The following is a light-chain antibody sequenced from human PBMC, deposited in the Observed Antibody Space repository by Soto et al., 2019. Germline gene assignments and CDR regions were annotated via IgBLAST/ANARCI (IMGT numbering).Light chain of an antibody. Sequence: EIVLTQSPGTLSLSPGERVTLSCRASQSVSSSYLAWYQQKPGQAPRLLIYGASSRATGIPDRFSGSGSGTDFTLTISRLEPGDFAVYYCQQYGSSRTFGGGTKVEIK. J-gene: IGKJ4*01. CDR2: GAS. CDR3: QQYGSSRT. V-gene: IGKV3-20*01. CDR1: QSVSSSY.